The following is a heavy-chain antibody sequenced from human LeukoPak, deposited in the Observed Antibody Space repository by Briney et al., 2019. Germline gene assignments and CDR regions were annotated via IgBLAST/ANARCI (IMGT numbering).Heavy chain of an antibody. Sequence: PSETVSLTCTDSGGSISSYYWSWLRQPAGKGLEWIGRIYTSGSTNYNPSLKSRVTMSVDTSKNQFSLKLSSVTAADTAVYYCARATGSSGWYSFGFNYWGQGTLVTVSS. J-gene: IGHJ4*02. CDR2: IYTSGST. CDR1: GGSISSYY. V-gene: IGHV4-4*07. CDR3: ARATGSSGWYSFGFNY. D-gene: IGHD6-19*01.